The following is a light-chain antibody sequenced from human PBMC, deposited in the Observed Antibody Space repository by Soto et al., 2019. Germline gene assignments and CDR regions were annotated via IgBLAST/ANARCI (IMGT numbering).Light chain of an antibody. CDR2: GAS. J-gene: IGKJ1*01. CDR1: ESVNSN. Sequence: EIVMTQSPATLSVSPGERATLSCRASESVNSNVAWYQQRPGQAPRLLIYGASTRATGVPVRFSGSGSGTEFTLTISSLQSEAFAVYSCQQYNKWPPVTFGQGTKVEIK. V-gene: IGKV3-15*01. CDR3: QQYNKWPPVT.